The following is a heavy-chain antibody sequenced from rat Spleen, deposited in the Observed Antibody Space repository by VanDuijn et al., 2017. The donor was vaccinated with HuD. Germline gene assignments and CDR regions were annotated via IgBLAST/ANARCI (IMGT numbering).Heavy chain of an antibody. D-gene: IGHD1-6*01. V-gene: IGHV5S13*01. CDR3: ARRHYGYTDYFDY. J-gene: IGHJ2*01. CDR2: ISTGGGNT. Sequence: EVQLVESGGGLVQPGRSLNLSCAASGFTYSNYVMAWVRQAPTKGLEWVASISTGGGNTYYRDSVKGRFTISRDNAKNTLYLQMDSLRSEDTATYYCARRHYGYTDYFDYWGQGVMVTVSS. CDR1: GFTYSNYV.